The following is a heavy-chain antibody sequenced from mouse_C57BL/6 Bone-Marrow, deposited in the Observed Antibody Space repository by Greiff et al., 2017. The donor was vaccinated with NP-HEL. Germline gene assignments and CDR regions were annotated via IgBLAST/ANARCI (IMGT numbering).Heavy chain of an antibody. Sequence: QVQLQQPGAELVKPGASVKVSCKASGYTFTSYWMHWVKQRPGQGLEWIGRIHPSDSDTNYNQKFEGKATLTVDKSSSTAYMQLSSLTSEDSAVYYCAIWYGNFEGTRAYWGQGTLVTVSA. D-gene: IGHD2-10*02. CDR1: GYTFTSYW. J-gene: IGHJ3*01. CDR2: IHPSDSDT. V-gene: IGHV1-74*01. CDR3: AIWYGNFEGTRAY.